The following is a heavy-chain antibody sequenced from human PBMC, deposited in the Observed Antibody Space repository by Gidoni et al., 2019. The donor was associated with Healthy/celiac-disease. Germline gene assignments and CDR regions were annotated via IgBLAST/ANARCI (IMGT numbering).Heavy chain of an antibody. D-gene: IGHD3-3*01. CDR3: AKDRTRGITIFPGAFDI. V-gene: IGHV3-23*01. CDR2: ISGSGGST. J-gene: IGHJ3*02. Sequence: GKGLEWVSAISGSGGSTYYADSVKGRFTISRDNSKNTLYLQMNSLRAEDTAVYYCAKDRTRGITIFPGAFDIWGQGTMVTVSS.